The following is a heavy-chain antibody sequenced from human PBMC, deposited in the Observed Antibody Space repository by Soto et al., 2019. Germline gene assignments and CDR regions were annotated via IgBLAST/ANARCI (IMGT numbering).Heavy chain of an antibody. Sequence: SEDLSLTCAVYGGSFSGYYWSWIRQPPGKGLEWIGEINHSGSTNYNPSLKSRVTISVDTSKNQFSLKLSSVTAADTAVYYCARRGGNNYYGMDVWGQGTTVTVSS. J-gene: IGHJ6*02. D-gene: IGHD3-16*01. CDR2: INHSGST. CDR3: ARRGGNNYYGMDV. V-gene: IGHV4-34*01. CDR1: GGSFSGYY.